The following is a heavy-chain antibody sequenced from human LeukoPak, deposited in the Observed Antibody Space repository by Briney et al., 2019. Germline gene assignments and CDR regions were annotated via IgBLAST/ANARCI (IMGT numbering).Heavy chain of an antibody. Sequence: GGSLRLSCAASGFTFSSYWMHWVRQAPGRGLMWVSRINSDGSSTSYADSVKGRFTISRDNAKNTLYLQMNSLRAGDTAVYFCATPYCTTGKCFFDYWGQGTLVTVSS. V-gene: IGHV3-74*01. CDR3: ATPYCTTGKCFFDY. CDR1: GFTFSSYW. J-gene: IGHJ4*02. CDR2: INSDGSST. D-gene: IGHD2-8*01.